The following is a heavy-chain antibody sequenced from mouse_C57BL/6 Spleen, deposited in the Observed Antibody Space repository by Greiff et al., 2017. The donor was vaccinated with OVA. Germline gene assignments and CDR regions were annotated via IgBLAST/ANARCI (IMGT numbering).Heavy chain of an antibody. CDR3: ARSSYGSAMDY. J-gene: IGHJ4*01. CDR2: IYPRDGST. Sequence: QVQLQQSGPELVKPGASVKLSCKASGYTFTSYDINWVKQRPGRGLEWIGWIYPRDGSTKYNEKFKGKATLTVDTSSSTAYMELHSLTSEDSAVYFCARSSYGSAMDYWGQGTSVTVSS. CDR1: GYTFTSYD. V-gene: IGHV1-85*01. D-gene: IGHD1-1*01.